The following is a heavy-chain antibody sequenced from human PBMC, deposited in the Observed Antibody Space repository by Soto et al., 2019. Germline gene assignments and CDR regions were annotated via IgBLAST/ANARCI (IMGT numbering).Heavy chain of an antibody. Sequence: QVQLQESGPGLVKPSQTLSLTCTVSGGSISSGDYYWSWIRQPPGKGLEWIGYIFYSARTYYNPSFTSRVTISLDTSKNQFSLNLSSVTAADTAVYYCARDRRYDFLTGYHRAFDIWGQGTMVTVSS. J-gene: IGHJ3*02. D-gene: IGHD3-9*01. V-gene: IGHV4-30-4*01. CDR1: GGSISSGDYY. CDR3: ARDRRYDFLTGYHRAFDI. CDR2: IFYSART.